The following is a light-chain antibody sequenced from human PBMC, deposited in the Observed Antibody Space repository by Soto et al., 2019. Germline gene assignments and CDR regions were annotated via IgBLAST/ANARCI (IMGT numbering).Light chain of an antibody. J-gene: IGKJ1*01. Sequence: DIQLTQSPSFLSASVGDRVTITCRASQGISSYLAWYQQKPGKAPKLLIYAASTLQSGVPSRFSGSGSGTEFTLTISSLQPDDFATYYCQQYNTFWPFGQGSKVDIK. CDR3: QQYNTFWP. V-gene: IGKV1-9*01. CDR1: QGISSY. CDR2: AAS.